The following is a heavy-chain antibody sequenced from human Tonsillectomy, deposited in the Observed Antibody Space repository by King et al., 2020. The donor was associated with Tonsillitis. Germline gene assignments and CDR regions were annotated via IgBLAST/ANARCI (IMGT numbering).Heavy chain of an antibody. V-gene: IGHV4-39*07. CDR1: GGSISSSNYY. J-gene: IGHJ4*02. Sequence: QLQESGPGLVKPSETLSLTCTVSGGSISSSNYYWGWIRQPPGKGLEWIGNIYYSGSTYYNPSLKSRVTISVETSKRKFSLKVSSVTAADTAVYYCARLYSSGWTRFDFWGQGTLVTVSS. CDR3: ARLYSSGWTRFDF. CDR2: IYYSGST. D-gene: IGHD6-19*01.